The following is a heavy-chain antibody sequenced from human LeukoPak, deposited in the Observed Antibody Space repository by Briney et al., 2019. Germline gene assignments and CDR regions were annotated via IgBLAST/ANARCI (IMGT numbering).Heavy chain of an antibody. V-gene: IGHV3-53*01. D-gene: IGHD3-16*01. J-gene: IGHJ6*04. CDR3: STSPSWGV. CDR2: IYSGGTT. Sequence: PGGSLRLSCAASGFTVINNYMTWVRQAPRKGVEGVSVIYSGGTTHYADSGKGRFTISIYNSKNTLYLQMNSLRVDDTAVYYCSTSPSWGVWGKGTTVTVSS. CDR1: GFTVINNY.